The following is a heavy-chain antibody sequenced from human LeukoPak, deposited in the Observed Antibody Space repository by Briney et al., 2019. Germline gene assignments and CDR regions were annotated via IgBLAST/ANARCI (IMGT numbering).Heavy chain of an antibody. V-gene: IGHV4-61*08. CDR3: AKILVVAAAAWFDP. CDR1: GGSISSGDYI. CDR2: VYYTGTT. D-gene: IGHD6-13*01. Sequence: SETLSLTCTVSGGSISSGDYIWTWIRQPPGEGLEWIGYVYYTGTTNYNPSLRSRVTISVDTSKNQFSLKLSSVTAADTAVYYCAKILVVAAAAWFDPWGQGTLVTVSS. J-gene: IGHJ5*02.